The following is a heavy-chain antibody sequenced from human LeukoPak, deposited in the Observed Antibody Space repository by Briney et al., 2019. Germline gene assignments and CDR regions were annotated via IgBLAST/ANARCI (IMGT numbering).Heavy chain of an antibody. J-gene: IGHJ4*02. Sequence: SETLSLTCTVSGSSISRYYWTWIRQSPGTGLEWIGSIYYSGSTNYNPSLKSRVTISVDTSKNQFSLKLSSVTAADTAVYYCVRANYFDYWGQGTLVTVSS. CDR2: IYYSGST. V-gene: IGHV4-59*01. CDR3: VRANYFDY. CDR1: GSSISRYY.